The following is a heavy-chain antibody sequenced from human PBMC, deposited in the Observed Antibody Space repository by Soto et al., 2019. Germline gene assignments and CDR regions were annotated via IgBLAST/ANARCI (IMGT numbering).Heavy chain of an antibody. CDR3: AIRASYYDSSGYFDY. D-gene: IGHD3-22*01. J-gene: IGHJ4*02. CDR1: GFTFSSYW. Sequence: GGSLRLSCAASGFTFSSYWMHWVRQAPGKGLVWVSLINSDGSSTSYADSVKGRFTISRDNAKNTLYLQMNSLRAEDTAVYYCAIRASYYDSSGYFDYWGQGTLVTVSS. V-gene: IGHV3-74*01. CDR2: INSDGSST.